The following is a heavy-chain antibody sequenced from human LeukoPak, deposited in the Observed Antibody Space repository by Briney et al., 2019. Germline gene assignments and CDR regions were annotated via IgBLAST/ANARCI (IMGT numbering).Heavy chain of an antibody. J-gene: IGHJ6*02. Sequence: PGGSLRLSCAASGFTFSSYWMHWVRQGPGKGLVWVSRINSDGSSTSYADSVKGRFTISRDSAKNTVSLQMNSLRDEDTAVYYCARKVGYSIVSMDVWGQGTTVTVSS. V-gene: IGHV3-74*01. D-gene: IGHD2/OR15-2a*01. CDR2: INSDGSST. CDR3: ARKVGYSIVSMDV. CDR1: GFTFSSYW.